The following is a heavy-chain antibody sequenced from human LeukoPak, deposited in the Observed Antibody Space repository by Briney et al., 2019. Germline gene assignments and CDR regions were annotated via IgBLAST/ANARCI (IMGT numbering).Heavy chain of an antibody. V-gene: IGHV1-18*01. CDR1: GYTFTSYG. CDR3: ASRHRYSSSWDY. D-gene: IGHD6-13*01. Sequence: ASVKVSCTSSGYTFTSYGISWVRQAPGQGLEWMGWISDYNGNTNYAEKLQGRVTMSTDTSTSTAYMQLRSLRSDDTAVYYCASRHRYSSSWDYWGQGTLVTVSS. J-gene: IGHJ4*02. CDR2: ISDYNGNT.